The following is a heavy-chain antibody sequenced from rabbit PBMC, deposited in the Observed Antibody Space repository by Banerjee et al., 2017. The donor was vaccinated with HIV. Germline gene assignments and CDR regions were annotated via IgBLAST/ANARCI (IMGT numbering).Heavy chain of an antibody. Sequence: QSLEESGGDLVKPGASLTLTCTASGFSFSAVHWIYWVRQAPGKGLEWIGTVYAGSTGTIDYASWAKGRFTISKTSSTTVTLQMTRLTAADTATYFCARASEYPYYFNLWGQGTLVTVS. CDR1: GFSFSAVHW. V-gene: IGHV1S40*01. J-gene: IGHJ4*01. D-gene: IGHD3-1*01. CDR3: ARASEYPYYFNL. CDR2: VYAGSTGTI.